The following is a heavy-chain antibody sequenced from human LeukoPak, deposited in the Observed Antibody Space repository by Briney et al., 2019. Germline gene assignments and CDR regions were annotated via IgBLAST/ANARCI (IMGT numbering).Heavy chain of an antibody. D-gene: IGHD2-15*01. CDR3: ARGGFCSGADCRGSFDY. J-gene: IGHJ4*02. Sequence: PGGSLRLSCAASGFTFSSYAMSWVRQAPGKGLEWVSAISGSGGSTYYADSVKGRFTISRDNSKNTLYLQMNSLRAEDTAVYYCARGGFCSGADCRGSFDYWGQGSLVTVSS. CDR2: ISGSGGST. V-gene: IGHV3-23*01. CDR1: GFTFSSYA.